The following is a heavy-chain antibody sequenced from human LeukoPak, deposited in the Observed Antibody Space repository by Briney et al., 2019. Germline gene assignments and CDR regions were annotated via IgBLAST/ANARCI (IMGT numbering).Heavy chain of an antibody. D-gene: IGHD1-26*01. V-gene: IGHV3-21*01. CDR1: GFTFSSYS. Sequence: PGGSLRLSCAASGFTFSSYSMNWVRQAPGKGLEWVSSISSSSSYIYYADSVKGRFTISRDNAKNSLYLQMNSLRAEDTAVYYCARVVTSGSYYFPPIEYFQHWGQGTLVTVSS. J-gene: IGHJ1*01. CDR3: ARVVTSGSYYFPPIEYFQH. CDR2: ISSSSSYI.